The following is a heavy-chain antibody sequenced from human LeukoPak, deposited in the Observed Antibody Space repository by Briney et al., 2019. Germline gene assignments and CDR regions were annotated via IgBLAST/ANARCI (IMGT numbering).Heavy chain of an antibody. CDR3: TRDYYDSSGYLAGDQH. J-gene: IGHJ1*01. CDR2: TYYRSKWYN. V-gene: IGHV6-1*01. D-gene: IGHD3-22*01. Sequence: TSQTLSLTCAISGDSVSSSSAAWNWIRQSPSRGLEWLGRTYYRSKWYNNYAPFVKSRITINPDTSKNQFSLQLNSVTPEDTAVYYCTRDYYDSSGYLAGDQHWGQGTLVTVSS. CDR1: GDSVSSSSAA.